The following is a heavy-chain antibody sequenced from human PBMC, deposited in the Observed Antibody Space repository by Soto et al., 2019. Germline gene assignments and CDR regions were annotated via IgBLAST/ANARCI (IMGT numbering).Heavy chain of an antibody. CDR3: ARRGSRFSLEGAAFAY. CDR2: ISYSGST. V-gene: IGHV4-39*02. J-gene: IGHJ4*02. Sequence: SETLSLTCSVSSGSISTSGYYWGWIRQPPGTGLEWIGGISYSGSTYYNPSLKSRLTISVDTSKNHFSLKLTSVTAADTAVYFCARRGSRFSLEGAAFAYWPEGTLVTVSP. CDR1: SGSISTSGYY. D-gene: IGHD3-10*01.